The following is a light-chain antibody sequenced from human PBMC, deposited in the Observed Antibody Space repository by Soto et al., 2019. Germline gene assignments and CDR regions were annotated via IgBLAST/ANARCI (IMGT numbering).Light chain of an antibody. Sequence: EIVLTQSPGTLSLSPGERATLSCRASQTVNNNYLTWYQQTPGQAPRLLIYGASSRATAIPDKFSGSGSGTDFTLTTSRLEPEDFAVYYCPQYGTSPFTLGPGTKVDI. CDR3: PQYGTSPFT. V-gene: IGKV3-20*01. CDR2: GAS. J-gene: IGKJ3*01. CDR1: QTVNNNY.